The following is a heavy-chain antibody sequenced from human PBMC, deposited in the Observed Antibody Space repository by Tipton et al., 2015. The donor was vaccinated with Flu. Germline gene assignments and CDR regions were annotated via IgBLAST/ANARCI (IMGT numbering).Heavy chain of an antibody. Sequence: TLSLTCSVSGDSISGYFWSWVRQPPGKGLEWLGYIYYTGTTSYNPSLKSRVTISLDTSKTQSSLRLTSVTSADTAIYYRVRDDARYPRAFDIWGQGTLVSVSS. V-gene: IGHV4-59*01. CDR1: GDSISGYF. D-gene: IGHD3-16*02. J-gene: IGHJ3*02. CDR2: IYYTGTT. CDR3: VRDDARYPRAFDI.